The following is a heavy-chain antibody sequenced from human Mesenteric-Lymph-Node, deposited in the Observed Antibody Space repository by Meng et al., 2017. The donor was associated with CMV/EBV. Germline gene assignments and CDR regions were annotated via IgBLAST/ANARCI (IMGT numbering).Heavy chain of an antibody. Sequence: GGSLRLSCAASGFILSSYAMHWVRQAPGKGLEWVANIRHDESERYYVDSVEGRFTISRDNAKNSLYLQMDSLRAEDTAIYYCARDPYGGDDWDFDHWGQGTLVTVSS. CDR2: IRHDESER. V-gene: IGHV3-7*01. CDR3: ARDPYGGDDWDFDH. D-gene: IGHD5-12*01. CDR1: GFILSSYA. J-gene: IGHJ5*02.